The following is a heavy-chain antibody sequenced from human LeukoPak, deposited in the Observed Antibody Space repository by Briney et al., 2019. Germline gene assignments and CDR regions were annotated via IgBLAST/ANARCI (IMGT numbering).Heavy chain of an antibody. CDR2: VHYSGTT. Sequence: SETLSLTCTVSDGSITNNDWSWVRQTPGKGLEFIGYVHYSGTTNYNPSLRSRVTISIDTSRKHFFLKLSSVTAADTAVYYCARSNSRITIFGVATATNNWSDPWGQGTLVTVSS. D-gene: IGHD3-3*01. J-gene: IGHJ5*02. CDR1: DGSITNND. V-gene: IGHV4-59*01. CDR3: ARSNSRITIFGVATATNNWSDP.